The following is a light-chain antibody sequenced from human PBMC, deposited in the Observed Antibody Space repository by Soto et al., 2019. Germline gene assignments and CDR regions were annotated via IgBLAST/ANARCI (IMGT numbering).Light chain of an antibody. V-gene: IGKV1-39*01. J-gene: IGKJ5*01. CDR2: AAS. CDR3: QHPQGT. Sequence: EIEMTQSPSTLSVSVGERATITCRASQGISGYLSWYQQKPGQAPKLLIYAASTLQSGVPSRFSGSGSGTDFSLTISSLEPEDFENYYCQHPQGTFGQGTQLEIK. CDR1: QGISGY.